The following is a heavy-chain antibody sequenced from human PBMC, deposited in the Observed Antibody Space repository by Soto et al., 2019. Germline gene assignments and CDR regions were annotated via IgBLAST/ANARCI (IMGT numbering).Heavy chain of an antibody. CDR1: GFTVSDNY. CDR3: AKEIDVGWLRPPSYYYGMDV. J-gene: IGHJ6*02. D-gene: IGHD5-12*01. Sequence: PGGSLRLSCAAFGFTVSDNYMSWVRQAPGKGLEWVAVISYDGSNKYYADSVKGRFTISRDNSKNTLYLQMNSLRAEDTAVYYCAKEIDVGWLRPPSYYYGMDVWGQGTTVTVSS. V-gene: IGHV3-30*18. CDR2: ISYDGSNK.